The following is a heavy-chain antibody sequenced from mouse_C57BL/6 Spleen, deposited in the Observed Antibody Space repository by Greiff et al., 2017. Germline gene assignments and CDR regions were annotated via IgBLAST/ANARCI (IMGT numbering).Heavy chain of an antibody. CDR2: INPNNGGT. CDR1: GYTFTDYY. Sequence: EVQLQQSGPELVKPGASVKISCKASGYTFTDYYMNWVKQSHGKSLEWIGDINPNNGGTSYNQKFKGKATLTVDKSSSTAYMELRSLTSEDSAVYYCARWGSRDWYVDVWGTGTTVTVSS. D-gene: IGHD1-1*01. J-gene: IGHJ1*03. V-gene: IGHV1-26*01. CDR3: ARWGSRDWYVDV.